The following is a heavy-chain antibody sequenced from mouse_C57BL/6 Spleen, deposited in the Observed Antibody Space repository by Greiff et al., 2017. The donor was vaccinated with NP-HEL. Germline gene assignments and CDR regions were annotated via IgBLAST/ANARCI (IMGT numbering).Heavy chain of an antibody. CDR3: ARGGYGSSYGFDY. J-gene: IGHJ2*01. CDR1: GYTFTSYW. Sequence: QVQLQQPGAELVKPGASVKLSCKASGYTFTSYWMQWVKQRPGQGLEWIGEIDPSDSYTNYNQKFKGKATLTVDKSSSTAYMQLSSLTSEDSAVAYCARGGYGSSYGFDYWGQGTTLTVSS. V-gene: IGHV1-50*01. CDR2: IDPSDSYT. D-gene: IGHD1-1*01.